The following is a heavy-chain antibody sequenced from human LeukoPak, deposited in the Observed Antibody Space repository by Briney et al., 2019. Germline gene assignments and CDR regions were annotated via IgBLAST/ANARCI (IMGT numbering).Heavy chain of an antibody. J-gene: IGHJ4*02. Sequence: GGSLRLSCAASGFTFDDYGMSWVRQAPGKGLEWVSGINWNGGSTGYADSVKGRFTISRDNAKNTLYLQMNSLKVEDTAVYYCTRVFVGDEYSSSGYWGQGTLVTVSS. D-gene: IGHD6-13*01. CDR2: INWNGGST. CDR1: GFTFDDYG. CDR3: TRVFVGDEYSSSGY. V-gene: IGHV3-20*04.